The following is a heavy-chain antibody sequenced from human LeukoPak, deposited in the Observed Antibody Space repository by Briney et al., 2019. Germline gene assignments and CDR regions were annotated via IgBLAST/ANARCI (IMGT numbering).Heavy chain of an antibody. J-gene: IGHJ4*02. Sequence: GGSLRLSCAASGFTVSSNYMSWVRQAPGKGLEWVSVIYSGGSTYYADSVKGRSTISRDNSKNTLYPQMNSLRAEDTAVYYCARDFRLSLDYWGQGTLVTVSS. V-gene: IGHV3-66*01. CDR1: GFTVSSNY. CDR2: IYSGGST. D-gene: IGHD4/OR15-4a*01. CDR3: ARDFRLSLDY.